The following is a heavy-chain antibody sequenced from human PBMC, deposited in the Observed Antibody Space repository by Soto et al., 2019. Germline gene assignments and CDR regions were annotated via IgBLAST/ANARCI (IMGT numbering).Heavy chain of an antibody. CDR3: ARGGRSGYDSYYYYGMDV. Sequence: SETLSLTCTVSGGSVSSGSYYWSWIRQPPGKGLEWIGYIYYSGSTNYNPSLKSRVTISVDTSKNQFSLKLSSVTAADTAVYYCARGGRSGYDSYYYYGMDVWGQGTTVTVSS. CDR2: IYYSGST. CDR1: GGSVSSGSYY. J-gene: IGHJ6*02. V-gene: IGHV4-61*01. D-gene: IGHD5-12*01.